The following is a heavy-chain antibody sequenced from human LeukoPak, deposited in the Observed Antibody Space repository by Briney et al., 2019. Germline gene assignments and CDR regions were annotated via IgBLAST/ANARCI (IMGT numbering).Heavy chain of an antibody. Sequence: GGSLRLSCAASGFTFSSYGMHWVRQAPGKGLEWVAVISYDGSNKYYADSVKGRLTISRDNSKNTLYLQMNSLRAEDTAVYYCAKDKQYYDFWSGYYAYGMDVWGQGTTVTVSS. V-gene: IGHV3-30*18. CDR2: ISYDGSNK. D-gene: IGHD3-3*01. CDR1: GFTFSSYG. J-gene: IGHJ6*02. CDR3: AKDKQYYDFWSGYYAYGMDV.